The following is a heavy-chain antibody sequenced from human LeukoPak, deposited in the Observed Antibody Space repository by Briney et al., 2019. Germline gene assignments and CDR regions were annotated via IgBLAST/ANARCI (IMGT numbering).Heavy chain of an antibody. V-gene: IGHV1-2*02. Sequence: GASVKVSCKASGYTFTGYYMHWVRQAPGQGLEWMGWINPNSGGTNYAQKFQGRVTTTRDTSISTAYMELSRLRSDDTAVYYCARGARTYYYDSSGLPPDYWGQGTLVTVSS. D-gene: IGHD3-22*01. J-gene: IGHJ4*02. CDR3: ARGARTYYYDSSGLPPDY. CDR1: GYTFTGYY. CDR2: INPNSGGT.